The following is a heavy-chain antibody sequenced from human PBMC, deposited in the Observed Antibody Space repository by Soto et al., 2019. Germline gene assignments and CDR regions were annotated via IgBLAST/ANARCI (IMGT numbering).Heavy chain of an antibody. CDR3: ARFSTIAARPGFDY. Sequence: QVQLQESGTGLVKPSETLSLTCTVSGGSVSSGIYYWSWIRQHPGKGLEWIGYIYYIGSTNYNPSLRSRVTISVDTSKNQYSLKLSAVTAADTAVYYCARFSTIAARPGFDYWGQGTLVTVSS. CDR1: GGSVSSGIYY. V-gene: IGHV4-61*01. J-gene: IGHJ4*02. D-gene: IGHD6-6*01. CDR2: IYYIGST.